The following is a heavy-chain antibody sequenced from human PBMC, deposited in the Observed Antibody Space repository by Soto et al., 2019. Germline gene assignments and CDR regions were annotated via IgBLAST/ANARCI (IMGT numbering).Heavy chain of an antibody. Sequence: QVPVVQSGTEVKKPGSSVNVSCKASGGTFSSYTISWVRQAPGQGLEWMGRIIPLLDMANYEQKFQGRVTITADKSTSTSYMQMSSLRSEDTAVYYCASIKQWSWGQGTLVSVSS. V-gene: IGHV1-69*02. CDR2: IIPLLDMA. CDR3: ASIKQWS. D-gene: IGHD6-19*01. CDR1: GGTFSSYT. J-gene: IGHJ5*02.